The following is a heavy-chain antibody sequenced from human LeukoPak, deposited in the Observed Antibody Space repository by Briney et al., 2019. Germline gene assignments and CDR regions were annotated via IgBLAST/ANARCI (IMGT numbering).Heavy chain of an antibody. D-gene: IGHD3-22*01. CDR2: INHSGST. Sequence: SETLSLTCAVYGGSFSGYYWSWIRQPPGKGLEWIGEINHSGSTNYNPSLKSRVTISVDTSKNQFSLKLSSVTDADTAVYYCARPQAAWLRRAFDIWGQGTMVTVSS. CDR1: GGSFSGYY. CDR3: ARPQAAWLRRAFDI. J-gene: IGHJ3*02. V-gene: IGHV4-34*01.